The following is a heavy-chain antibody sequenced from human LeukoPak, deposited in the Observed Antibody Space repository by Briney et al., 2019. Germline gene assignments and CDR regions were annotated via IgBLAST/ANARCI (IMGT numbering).Heavy chain of an antibody. CDR3: ARAGRDGYNSDGYFDY. Sequence: GGSLRPSCGASGFSFSDYGMHWVRQAPGKGLEWVAFIRHDGNKKYLPDSMKGRFSVSRDNSKNTLYLQMNSLRAEDTAVYYCARAGRDGYNSDGYFDYWGQGTLVTVSS. J-gene: IGHJ4*02. CDR1: GFSFSDYG. D-gene: IGHD5-24*01. V-gene: IGHV3-30*02. CDR2: IRHDGNKK.